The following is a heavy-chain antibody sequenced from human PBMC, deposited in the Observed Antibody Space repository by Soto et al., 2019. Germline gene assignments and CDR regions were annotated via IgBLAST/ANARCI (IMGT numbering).Heavy chain of an antibody. Sequence: GGSLRLSCAASGFTFSSYAMSWVRQAPGKGLEWVSAISGSGGSTYYADSVKGRFTISRDNSQNTLYLRMNSLRAEDTAVYYCAKDQWEYYDFWSGYYTWFDPWGQGTLVTVSS. CDR3: AKDQWEYYDFWSGYYTWFDP. J-gene: IGHJ5*02. V-gene: IGHV3-23*01. D-gene: IGHD3-3*01. CDR1: GFTFSSYA. CDR2: ISGSGGST.